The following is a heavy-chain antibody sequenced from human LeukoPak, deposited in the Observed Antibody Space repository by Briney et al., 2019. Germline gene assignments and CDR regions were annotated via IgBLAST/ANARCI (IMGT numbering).Heavy chain of an antibody. CDR3: ARVRGSGWQNWFDP. CDR2: ISAYNGNT. J-gene: IGHJ5*02. Sequence: ASVKVSCKASGYTFTSYGISWVRQAPGQGLEWMGWISAYNGNTNYAQKLQGRVTMTTDTSTSTAYMELRSLRSDATAVYYCARVRGSGWQNWFDPWGQGTLVTVSS. D-gene: IGHD6-19*01. V-gene: IGHV1-18*01. CDR1: GYTFTSYG.